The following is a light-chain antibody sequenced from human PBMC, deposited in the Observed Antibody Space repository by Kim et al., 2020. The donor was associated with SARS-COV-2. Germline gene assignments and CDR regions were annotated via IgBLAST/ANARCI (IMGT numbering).Light chain of an antibody. J-gene: IGLJ2*01. CDR3: QAWDSSTKV. CDR1: KLGEKC. CDR2: QGS. Sequence: GSPGKPGSMTVSGDKLGEKCACWYQQKPGQSPVVVIYQGSKRPTGIPERVSGYKSGNTATLTIRGTQAMNEADYYCQAWDSSTKVFGGGTQLTVL. V-gene: IGLV3-1*01.